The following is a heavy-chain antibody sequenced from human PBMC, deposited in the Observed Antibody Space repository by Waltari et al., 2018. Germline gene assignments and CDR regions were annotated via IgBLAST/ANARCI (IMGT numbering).Heavy chain of an antibody. D-gene: IGHD3-22*01. CDR3: AHLGGYYYDSRGPSTFFDY. CDR1: GFALSTSGVG. CDR2: TEWNDNK. V-gene: IGHV2-5*01. Sequence: QITLKEAGPTLVKPTQTLTLTCTFSGFALSTSGVGVGWIRQPPGKAREGLALTEWNDNKRYSPPPKRRLTITKDTSKNQVVLTMTNMAAVDAATYYCAHLGGYYYDSRGPSTFFDYWGQGTLVTVSS. J-gene: IGHJ4*02.